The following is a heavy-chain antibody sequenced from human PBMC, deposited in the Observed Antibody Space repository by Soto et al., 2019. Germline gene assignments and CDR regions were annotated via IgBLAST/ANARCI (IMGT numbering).Heavy chain of an antibody. V-gene: IGHV1-69*01. Sequence: QVQLVQSGAEVKKPGSSVKVSCKASGGTFSSYAISWVRQAPGQGLEWVGGIIPIFGTANYAQKFQGRVTITADESTSTAYKELRSMSSEDTAVYYCARDRFRAVAGPPPSYYFDYWCQGTLVTVSS. CDR3: ARDRFRAVAGPPPSYYFDY. CDR2: IIPIFGTA. CDR1: GGTFSSYA. D-gene: IGHD6-19*01. J-gene: IGHJ4*02.